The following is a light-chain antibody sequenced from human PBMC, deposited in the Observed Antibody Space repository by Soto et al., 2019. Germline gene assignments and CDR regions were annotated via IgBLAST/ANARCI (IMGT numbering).Light chain of an antibody. Sequence: DIQVTQSPSSLSASVGDRVTITCRASRSIRTYLNWYQQRPGKPPNLLIQTASTLQGGVPSRFSGSGSGTDFTLTISSLQPEDFATYYCQLTYSTFNSFGQGTKLEIK. J-gene: IGKJ2*03. CDR1: RSIRTY. CDR3: QLTYSTFNS. CDR2: TAS. V-gene: IGKV1-39*01.